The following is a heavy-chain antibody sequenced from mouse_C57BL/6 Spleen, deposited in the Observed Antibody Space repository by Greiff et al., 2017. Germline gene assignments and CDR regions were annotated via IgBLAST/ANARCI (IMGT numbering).Heavy chain of an antibody. J-gene: IGHJ2*01. CDR1: GYSFTGYY. CDR2: INPSTGGT. V-gene: IGHV1-42*01. CDR3: AVVAKGY. D-gene: IGHD1-1*01. Sequence: DVQLVESGPELVKPGASVKISCKASGYSFTGYYMNWVKQSPEKSLEWIGEINPSTGGTTYNQKFQAKATLTVDKSSSTAYMQLKSLTSEDSAVYYCAVVAKGYWGQGTTLTVSS.